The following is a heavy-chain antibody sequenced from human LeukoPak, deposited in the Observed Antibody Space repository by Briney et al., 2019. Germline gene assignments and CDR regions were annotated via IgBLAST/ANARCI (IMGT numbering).Heavy chain of an antibody. J-gene: IGHJ4*02. D-gene: IGHD5-12*01. CDR1: GFTFSSNA. V-gene: IGHV3-23*01. CDR2: ISGSGGST. Sequence: GGSLRLSCAASGFTFSSNAVSWVRQAPGKGLEWVSAISGSGGSTYYADSVKGRFTISRDNSKNTLYLQMNSLRAEDTAVYYCAKDIGFGGYDPFDYWGQGTLVTVSS. CDR3: AKDIGFGGYDPFDY.